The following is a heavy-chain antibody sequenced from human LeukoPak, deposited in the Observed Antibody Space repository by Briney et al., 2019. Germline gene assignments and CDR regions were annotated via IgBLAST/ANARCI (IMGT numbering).Heavy chain of an antibody. CDR2: ISGSGGST. D-gene: IGHD3-10*01. CDR3: ANHPGRGYGYLDY. CDR1: GFTFSSYA. V-gene: IGHV3-23*01. J-gene: IGHJ4*02. Sequence: PGGSLRLSCAASGFTFSSYAMSWVRQAPGKGLEWVSAISGSGGSTHYADSVKGRFTISRDNSKNTLYLQMNSLRAEDTAVYYCANHPGRGYGYLDYWGQGTLVTVSS.